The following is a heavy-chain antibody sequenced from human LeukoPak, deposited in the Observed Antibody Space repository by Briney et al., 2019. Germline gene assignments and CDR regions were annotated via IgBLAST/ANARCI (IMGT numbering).Heavy chain of an antibody. J-gene: IGHJ6*03. D-gene: IGHD3-10*01. CDR3: ARGRSSMVRGYYYYYMDV. CDR1: GVSISSYY. Sequence: PPETLSLTCTVSGVSISSYYWSWIRQPPGKGLEWIGEINHSGSTNYNPSLKSRVTISVDTSKNQFSLKLSSVTAADTAVYYCARGRSSMVRGYYYYYMDVWGKGTTVTVSS. CDR2: INHSGST. V-gene: IGHV4-34*01.